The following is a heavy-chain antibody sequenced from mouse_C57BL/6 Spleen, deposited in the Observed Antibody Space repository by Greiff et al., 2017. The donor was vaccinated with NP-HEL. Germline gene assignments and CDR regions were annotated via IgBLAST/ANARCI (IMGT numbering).Heavy chain of an antibody. V-gene: IGHV1-82*01. CDR3: ADWDVGY. J-gene: IGHJ2*01. Sequence: VQLQQSGPELVKPGASVKISCKASGYAFSSSWMNWVKQRPGKGLEWIGRIYPGDGDTNYNGKFKGKATLTADKSSSTAYMQLSSLTSEDSAVYFCADWDVGYWGQGTTLTVSS. D-gene: IGHD4-1*01. CDR1: GYAFSSSW. CDR2: IYPGDGDT.